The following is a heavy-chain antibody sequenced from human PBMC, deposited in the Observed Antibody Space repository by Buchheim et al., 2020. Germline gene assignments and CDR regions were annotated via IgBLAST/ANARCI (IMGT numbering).Heavy chain of an antibody. D-gene: IGHD3-22*01. CDR3: ARDLFGYYYDSSGYYPGDY. J-gene: IGHJ4*02. CDR2: ISYDGSNK. V-gene: IGHV3-30-3*01. CDR1: GFTFSSYA. Sequence: QVQLVESGRGVVQPGRSLRLSCADSGFTFSSYAMHWVRQAPGKGLEWVAVISYDGSNKYYADSVKGRFTISRDNSKNTLYLQMNSLRAEDTAVYYCARDLFGYYYDSSGYYPGDYWGQGTL.